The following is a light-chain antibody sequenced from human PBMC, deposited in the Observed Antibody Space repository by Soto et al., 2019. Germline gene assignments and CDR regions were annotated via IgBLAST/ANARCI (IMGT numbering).Light chain of an antibody. CDR2: LNSDGSH. CDR1: SGHSSYA. J-gene: IGLJ2*01. V-gene: IGLV4-69*01. Sequence: QLVLTQSPSASASLGASVKLTCTLSSGHSSYAIAWHQQQPEKGPRYLMKLNSDGSHSKGDGIPDRFSGSSSGAERYLTISSLQSEDESEYYCLAWDSGTVVFGGGTKLTVL. CDR3: LAWDSGTVV.